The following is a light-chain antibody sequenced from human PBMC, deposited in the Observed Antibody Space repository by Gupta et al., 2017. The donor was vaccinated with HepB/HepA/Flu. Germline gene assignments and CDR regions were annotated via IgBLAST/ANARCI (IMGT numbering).Light chain of an antibody. CDR3: AAWDDSLNGYV. CDR2: SNN. CDR1: SSNIGSNT. J-gene: IGLJ1*01. V-gene: IGLV1-44*01. Sequence: SVLTQPPSASRTPGQRVTISCSGSSSNIGSNTVNWYQQLPGTAHKLLIDSNNQRPSGVPDRFSGSKSGTSASRAISGLQSEDEADYYCAAWDDSLNGYVFGTGTKVTVL.